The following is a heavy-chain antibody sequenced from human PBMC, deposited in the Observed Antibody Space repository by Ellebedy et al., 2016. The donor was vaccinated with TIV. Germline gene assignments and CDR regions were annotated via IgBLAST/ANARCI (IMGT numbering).Heavy chain of an antibody. CDR1: GFTFSNYW. V-gene: IGHV3-7*01. J-gene: IGHJ4*02. D-gene: IGHD6-19*01. CDR2: IKQDGSEK. Sequence: GESLKISCAASGFTFSNYWMSWVRRAPGKGLEWVANIKQDGSEKYYVDSVEGRFAISRDNAKNSMYLQMNSLRDEDTAVYYCARDQWLGRAYYFDYWGQGTLLTVSS. CDR3: ARDQWLGRAYYFDY.